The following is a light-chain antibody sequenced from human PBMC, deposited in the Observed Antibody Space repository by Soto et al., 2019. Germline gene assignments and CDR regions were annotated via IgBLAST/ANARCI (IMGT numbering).Light chain of an antibody. J-gene: IGKJ4*01. CDR1: QSISSW. V-gene: IGKV1-5*01. Sequence: DIQMTQSPSTLSASVGDRVTITGRASQSISSWLAWYQQKPGKAPKLLSYDASSLESGVPSRFSGSGSGTEFTLTISSLQPDDFATYYCQQYNSYSPLTFGGGTKVDIK. CDR3: QQYNSYSPLT. CDR2: DAS.